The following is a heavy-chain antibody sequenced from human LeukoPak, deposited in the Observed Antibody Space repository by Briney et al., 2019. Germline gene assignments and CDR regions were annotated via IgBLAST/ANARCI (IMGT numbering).Heavy chain of an antibody. V-gene: IGHV4-39*07. CDR3: AGDRSYVDV. Sequence: SETLSLTCTVSGGSIMSSTYYWGWIRQSPGKGLEWIGTIYYSGSTYYNPSLKSRVSMSVDTSKSQFSLRLTSVTAADTAVYFCAGDRSYVDVWGKGTTVTVSS. J-gene: IGHJ6*03. CDR1: GGSIMSSTYY. CDR2: IYYSGST.